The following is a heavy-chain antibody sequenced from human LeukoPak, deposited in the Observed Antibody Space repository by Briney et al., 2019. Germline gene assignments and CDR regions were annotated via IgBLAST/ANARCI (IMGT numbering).Heavy chain of an antibody. V-gene: IGHV4-59*01. CDR1: GGSKSSYY. J-gene: IGHJ4*02. Sequence: SETLSLTCTVSGGSKSSYYGSWIRQPPGKGLEWIASIYYTGITNYNPSLKSRVSISVDRSKNQFSLKLSSVTAADTAVYYCARGLLRLGLYYFDYWGQGTLVTVSS. D-gene: IGHD2-15*01. CDR3: ARGLLRLGLYYFDY. CDR2: IYYTGIT.